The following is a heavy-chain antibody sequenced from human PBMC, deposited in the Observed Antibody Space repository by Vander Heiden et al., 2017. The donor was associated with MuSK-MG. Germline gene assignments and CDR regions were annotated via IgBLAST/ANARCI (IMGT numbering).Heavy chain of an antibody. CDR1: GGLISSGSYY. V-gene: IGHV4-39*01. D-gene: IGHD3-16*02. CDR2: IYYSGST. J-gene: IGHJ5*02. CDR3: ARHFAFGATYRWFDP. Sequence: QLQLQESGPGLVKPSATPSLTRNVSGGLISSGSYYWGWIRQPPGKGLEWIGSIYYSGSTYYNPSLKSRVTISVDTSKNQFSLKLSSVTAADTAVYYCARHFAFGATYRWFDPWGQGTLVTVSS.